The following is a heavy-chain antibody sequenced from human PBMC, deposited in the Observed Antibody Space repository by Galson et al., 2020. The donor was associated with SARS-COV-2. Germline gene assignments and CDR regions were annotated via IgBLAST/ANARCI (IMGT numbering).Heavy chain of an antibody. J-gene: IGHJ6*02. CDR1: GYTFTSYD. V-gene: IGHV1-8*01. Sequence: ASVKVSCKASGYTFTSYDINWVRQATGQGLEWMGWMNPNTGNTGYAQKFQGRVTMTRNTSISTAYMELSSLRSEDTAVYYCARWGAVAGTEDDMNYYYYYGMDVWGQGTTVTVSS. D-gene: IGHD6-19*01. CDR2: MNPNTGNT. CDR3: ARWGAVAGTEDDMNYYYYYGMDV.